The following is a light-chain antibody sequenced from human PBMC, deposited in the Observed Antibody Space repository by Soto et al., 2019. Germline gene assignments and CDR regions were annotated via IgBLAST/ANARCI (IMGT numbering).Light chain of an antibody. CDR2: TAS. J-gene: IGKJ2*01. Sequence: IQMTQSPSSVSASVGDRVTITCRPSQNIDTYLNWYQQRPGKAPNLLIHTASRLQTGVPSRFSGSGSGTDFTLTIYSLQPEDFATYYCQQSYSPPKYTLGQGTKVDIK. V-gene: IGKV1-39*01. CDR1: QNIDTY. CDR3: QQSYSPPKYT.